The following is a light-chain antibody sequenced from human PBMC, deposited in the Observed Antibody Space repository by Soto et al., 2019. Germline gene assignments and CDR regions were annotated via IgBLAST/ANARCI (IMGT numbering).Light chain of an antibody. V-gene: IGKV3-15*01. CDR1: QSVSSH. CDR2: GAS. Sequence: EIVMTQSPVTLSVSPGERATLSCRASQSVSSHLAWYQQKPGHAPRLLISGASTRATGIPVRFSGSGSGTEFPLTINSLQSEDFAVYYCHQYHDWWKFGQGTKVEIK. CDR3: HQYHDWWK. J-gene: IGKJ1*01.